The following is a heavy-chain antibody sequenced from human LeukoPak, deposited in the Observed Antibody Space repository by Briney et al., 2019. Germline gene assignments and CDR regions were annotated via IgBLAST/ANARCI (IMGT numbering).Heavy chain of an antibody. V-gene: IGHV3-30*02. J-gene: IGHJ6*03. D-gene: IGHD2-8*01. CDR1: GFTFSSYG. CDR3: AKDRCSNGIGCYYYYMDV. CDR2: IQYDGSNE. Sequence: PGGSLRLSCAASGFTFSSYGMHWDRQAPGKVLEWVAYIQYDGSNEQYAHSVKGRFRISRDSSKNILYLQMNSLRAEDTAVYYCAKDRCSNGIGCYYYYMDVWGKGTTVTISS.